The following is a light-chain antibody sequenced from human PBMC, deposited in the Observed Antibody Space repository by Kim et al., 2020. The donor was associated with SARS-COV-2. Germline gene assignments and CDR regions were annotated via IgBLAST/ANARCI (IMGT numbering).Light chain of an antibody. J-gene: IGLJ3*02. CDR1: SSRIGSNT. Sequence: GQRVTIACSGSSSRIGSNTVNWYQQLPGTAPKVLIYSNNQRPSGVPDRFSGSKSGTSASLAISGLQSEDEADYYCAAWDDSLSGWVFGGGTQLTVL. CDR2: SNN. CDR3: AAWDDSLSGWV. V-gene: IGLV1-44*01.